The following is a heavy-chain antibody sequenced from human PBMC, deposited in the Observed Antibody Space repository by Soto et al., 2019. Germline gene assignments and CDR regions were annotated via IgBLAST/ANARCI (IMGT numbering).Heavy chain of an antibody. V-gene: IGHV3-49*03. J-gene: IGHJ6*02. Sequence: GGSLRLSCTASGFTFGDYAMSWFRQAPGKGLEWVGFIRSKAYGGTTEYAASVKGRFTISRDDSKSIAYLQMNSLKTEDTAVYYCTRLSKSTTSGVGPYYYGMDVWGQGTTVTVSS. CDR2: IRSKAYGGTT. D-gene: IGHD2-2*01. CDR1: GFTFGDYA. CDR3: TRLSKSTTSGVGPYYYGMDV.